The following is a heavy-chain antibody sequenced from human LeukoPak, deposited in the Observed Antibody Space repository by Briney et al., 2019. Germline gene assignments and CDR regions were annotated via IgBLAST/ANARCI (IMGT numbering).Heavy chain of an antibody. J-gene: IGHJ4*02. D-gene: IGHD3-10*01. Sequence: GGSLRLSCAASGFSFSTYYVNWVRQAPGKGLEWVSCISSSSTYIYYADSVRGRFAISRDNAKNSLYLQMNSLRDEDTAVYYCARAQTYYGSGSYLYWGQGTLVTVSS. CDR1: GFSFSTYY. CDR2: ISSSSTYI. V-gene: IGHV3-21*01. CDR3: ARAQTYYGSGSYLY.